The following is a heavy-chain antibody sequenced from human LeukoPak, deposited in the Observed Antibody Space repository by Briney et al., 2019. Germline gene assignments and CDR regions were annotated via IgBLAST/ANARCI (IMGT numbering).Heavy chain of an antibody. CDR1: GFPFSTYA. D-gene: IGHD6-19*01. CDR2: ISNSGAST. Sequence: PGGSLRLSCAASGFPFSTYAMTWVRQAPGKGLEWVSTISNSGASTYYADSVKGRFTISKDSSKNTLYLQMSSLGAEDTAVYYCAKADTGSSGWYSRAWFFDYWGQGTLVTVSS. J-gene: IGHJ4*02. V-gene: IGHV3-23*01. CDR3: AKADTGSSGWYSRAWFFDY.